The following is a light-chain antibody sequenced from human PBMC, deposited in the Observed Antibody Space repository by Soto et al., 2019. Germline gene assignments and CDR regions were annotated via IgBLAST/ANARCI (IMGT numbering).Light chain of an antibody. Sequence: QSALTQPASVSGSPGQSITISCTGTSIDVGSYNLVSWYQQHPGKAPKLMIYEVSKRPSGVSNRFSGSKSGNTASLTISGLQAEDEADYYCCSYAGSVVFGGGTQLTVL. CDR2: EVS. V-gene: IGLV2-23*02. CDR3: CSYAGSVV. J-gene: IGLJ2*01. CDR1: SIDVGSYNL.